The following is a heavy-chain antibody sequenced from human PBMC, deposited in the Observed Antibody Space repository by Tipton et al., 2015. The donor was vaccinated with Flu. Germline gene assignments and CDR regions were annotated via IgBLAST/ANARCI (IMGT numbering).Heavy chain of an antibody. CDR1: GDSISSYY. Sequence: TLSLTCTASGDSISSYYWSWIRQPAGKGLEWIGRIYTSGSTNYNPSLKSRAAISKDTAKNQFSLKLISVTAADTAVYYCASQLTNYWYFDFCGRGTLVTVSS. V-gene: IGHV4-4*07. J-gene: IGHJ2*01. CDR2: IYTSGST. D-gene: IGHD1-1*01. CDR3: ASQLTNYWYFDF.